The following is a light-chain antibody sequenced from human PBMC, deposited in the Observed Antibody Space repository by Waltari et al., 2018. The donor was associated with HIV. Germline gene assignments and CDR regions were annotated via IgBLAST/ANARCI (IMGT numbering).Light chain of an antibody. CDR3: QVWDNSSAVV. CDR1: KLGDRY. Sequence: SSELTQAPSVSVSPGQTASLTCSGDKLGDRYSSWYQQKPCQSPVLVIYQDTKRPSGISERFSGSNSGNTATLTISGTQAMDEADYYCQVWDNSSAVVFGGGTKLTVL. CDR2: QDT. V-gene: IGLV3-1*01. J-gene: IGLJ2*01.